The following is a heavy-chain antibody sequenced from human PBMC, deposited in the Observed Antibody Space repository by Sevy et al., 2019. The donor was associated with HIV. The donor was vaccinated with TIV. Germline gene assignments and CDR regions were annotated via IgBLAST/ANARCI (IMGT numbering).Heavy chain of an antibody. V-gene: IGHV3-30-3*01. CDR1: GFTFSTHA. CDR2: ISYDGNIE. D-gene: IGHD3-22*01. Sequence: GGSLRLSCAASGFTFSTHAMHWVRQAPGKGLEWVAIISYDGNIEYYPDSVKGRFTISRDDSKKTLYLQMNSLRSEDTALYYCARDLGYESTGYLPLFDNWGQGTLVTVSS. CDR3: ARDLGYESTGYLPLFDN. J-gene: IGHJ4*02.